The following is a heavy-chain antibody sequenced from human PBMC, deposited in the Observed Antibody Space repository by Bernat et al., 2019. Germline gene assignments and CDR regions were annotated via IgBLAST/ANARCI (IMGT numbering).Heavy chain of an antibody. D-gene: IGHD1-26*01. J-gene: IGHJ3*02. CDR2: IGTAGDT. CDR1: GFTFSSYD. CDR3: ARQMGVLDGNTNAFDI. Sequence: EVQLVESGGGLVQPGGSLRLSCAASGFTFSSYDMHWVRQATGKGLEWVSAIGTAGDTYYPGSVKGRFTISRENAKNSLYLQMNSLRAGDTAVYYCARQMGVLDGNTNAFDIWGQGTMVTVSS. V-gene: IGHV3-13*01.